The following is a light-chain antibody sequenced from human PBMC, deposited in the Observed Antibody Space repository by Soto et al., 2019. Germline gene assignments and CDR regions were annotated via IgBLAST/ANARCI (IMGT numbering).Light chain of an antibody. CDR3: QQYNNWPPWT. CDR2: DAS. V-gene: IGKV3-15*01. CDR1: QSVSSK. Sequence: EVVMTQSPATLSVSPGERATLSCRASQSVSSKLAWYQQKPGHAPRLLIYDASTRATGIPARFSGSGSGTEFTLTISSLQSEDFAIYYCQQYNNWPPWTFGQGTKVEIK. J-gene: IGKJ1*01.